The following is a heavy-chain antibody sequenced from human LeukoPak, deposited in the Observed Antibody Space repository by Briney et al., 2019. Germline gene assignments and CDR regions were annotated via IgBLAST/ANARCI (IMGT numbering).Heavy chain of an antibody. CDR1: GGTFSSYA. V-gene: IGHV1-69*04. D-gene: IGHD3-22*01. CDR3: ARDTDYYDNSGYYWDY. CDR2: IITILGIA. Sequence: ASLKLSCKASGGTFSSYAISWVRQAPGQGLEWMGSIITILGIANYAQHFKGGVTITADKSTSISFMELSSLRSEDTAVYYWARDTDYYDNSGYYWDYWGQGTLVTVSS. J-gene: IGHJ4*02.